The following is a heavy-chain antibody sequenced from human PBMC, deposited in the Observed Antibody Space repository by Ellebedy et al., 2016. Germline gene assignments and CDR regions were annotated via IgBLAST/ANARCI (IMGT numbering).Heavy chain of an antibody. D-gene: IGHD4-11*01. Sequence: GGSLRLSXVDSGSTISNYLMSWVRQAPGKGLEWVANIKQDGSEKYYVDSVKGRFTISRDNAKNSLYLQMNSLRADDTAVYYCARGTTVSANWFDPWGQGTLVIVSS. CDR3: ARGTTVSANWFDP. V-gene: IGHV3-7*01. CDR2: IKQDGSEK. J-gene: IGHJ5*02. CDR1: GSTISNYL.